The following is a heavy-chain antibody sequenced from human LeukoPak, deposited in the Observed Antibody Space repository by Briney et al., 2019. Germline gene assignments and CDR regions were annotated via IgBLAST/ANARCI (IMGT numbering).Heavy chain of an antibody. CDR1: GGSISSGGYS. V-gene: IGHV4-30-2*01. Sequence: SETLSLTCTVSGGSISSGGYSWSWIRQPPGKGLEWIANVYQSGNTFSNPSLKSRVSILVDWSNNQFSLRLTSVTAADTAVYYCARDFTGGAFDPWGLGTLVIVSS. CDR3: ARDFTGGAFDP. J-gene: IGHJ5*02. D-gene: IGHD2-8*02. CDR2: VYQSGNT.